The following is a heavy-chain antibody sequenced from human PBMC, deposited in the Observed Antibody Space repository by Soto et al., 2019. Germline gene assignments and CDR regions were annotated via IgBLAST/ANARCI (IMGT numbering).Heavy chain of an antibody. D-gene: IGHD2-2*01. CDR1: GFTFSSYA. V-gene: IGHV3-23*01. CDR2: IGGSGGST. J-gene: IGHJ6*02. CDR3: AKEGVPAAIAGSYYYGMDV. Sequence: EVQLLESGGGLAQPGGSLRLSCAASGFTFSSYAMSWVRQAPGKGLEWVSGIGGSGGSTYYADSVKGRLTISRDNSKNTLYLQMNSLRGEDTAVYHCAKEGVPAAIAGSYYYGMDVWGPGTTVTVSS.